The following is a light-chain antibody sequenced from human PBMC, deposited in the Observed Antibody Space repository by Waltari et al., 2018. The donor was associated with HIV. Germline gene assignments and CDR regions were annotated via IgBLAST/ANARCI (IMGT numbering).Light chain of an antibody. CDR3: MHALQTPFT. Sequence: DIVMTQSPPSLPVTPGEPASMSCRSSQGLLHKNTKNYLDLYLQKPGPSPQLLIHLGSNRASGVPDRFSGSGSGTDFTLTISRVEAEDAGVYFCMHALQTPFTFGPGTKVEIK. CDR2: LGS. CDR1: QGLLHKNTKNY. J-gene: IGKJ3*01. V-gene: IGKV2-28*01.